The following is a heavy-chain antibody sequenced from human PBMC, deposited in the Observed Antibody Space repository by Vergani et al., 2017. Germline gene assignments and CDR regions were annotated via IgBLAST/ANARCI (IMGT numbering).Heavy chain of an antibody. CDR2: ISGSGGST. D-gene: IGHD5-18*01. Sequence: EVQLLESGGGLVQPGGSLRLSCAASGFTFSSYAMSWVRQAPGKGLEWVSAISGSGGSTYYADYVKSRFTISRDNSKNTLYLQMNSLRAEDTAVYYCAKDRIQLWFQLIDYWGQGTLVTVSS. CDR1: GFTFSSYA. V-gene: IGHV3-23*01. CDR3: AKDRIQLWFQLIDY. J-gene: IGHJ4*02.